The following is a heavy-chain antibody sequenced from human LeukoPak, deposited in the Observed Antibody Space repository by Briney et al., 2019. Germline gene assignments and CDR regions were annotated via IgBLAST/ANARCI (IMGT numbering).Heavy chain of an antibody. D-gene: IGHD6-25*01. Sequence: GGSLRLSCAASGFTFSSYIMNWLRQAPGKGLERVSSISTSSRYIYYADSVKGRFTISRDNSRSTVELQMNSLRVEETGIYYCARDEIPSGTWGQGTMVIVSS. CDR2: ISTSSRYI. CDR1: GFTFSSYI. CDR3: ARDEIPSGT. J-gene: IGHJ3*01. V-gene: IGHV3-21*04.